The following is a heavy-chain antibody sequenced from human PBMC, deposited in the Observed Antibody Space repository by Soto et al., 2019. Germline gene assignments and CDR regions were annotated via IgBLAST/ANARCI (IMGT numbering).Heavy chain of an antibody. V-gene: IGHV1-3*05. CDR3: ARDFGNVRPLHY. CDR2: INAGNGNT. CDR1: GYTFTSYA. J-gene: IGHJ4*02. D-gene: IGHD1-1*01. Sequence: QVQLVQSGAEEKKPGASVKVSCKASGYTFTSYAMHWVRQAPGQRLEWMGWINAGNGNTKYSQKCKGRXXIXRAXSANTAYMELSSLRSEDTAVYYCARDFGNVRPLHYWGQGTLVTVSS.